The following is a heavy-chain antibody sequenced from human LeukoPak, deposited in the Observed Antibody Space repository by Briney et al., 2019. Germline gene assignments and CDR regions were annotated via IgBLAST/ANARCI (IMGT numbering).Heavy chain of an antibody. J-gene: IGHJ4*02. D-gene: IGHD4-17*01. V-gene: IGHV3-13*01. CDR2: IGTGGDT. CDR3: ARSGGYGDYS. Sequence: GGSLRLSCAASGFTFSSNDMHWVRQATGKGLEWVSVIGTGGDTYYADSVKGRFTISRENAKSSLYLEMNNLRAGDTAVYYCARSGGYGDYSWGQGTLVTVSS. CDR1: GFTFSSND.